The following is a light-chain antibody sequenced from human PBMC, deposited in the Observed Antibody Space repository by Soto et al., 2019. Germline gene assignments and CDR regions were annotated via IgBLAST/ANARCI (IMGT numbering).Light chain of an antibody. J-gene: IGKJ1*01. CDR1: QSVSSN. CDR2: VAS. CDR3: QQYNNWPQT. V-gene: IGKV3-15*01. Sequence: EIVMTQSPATLSLSPGERATLSCRASQSVSSNLAWYQQQPGQAPRLLIYVASTRATGIPAMFSGSGSGTEFTLTISSLQSEDFAVYYCQQYNNWPQTFGQGTKVEIK.